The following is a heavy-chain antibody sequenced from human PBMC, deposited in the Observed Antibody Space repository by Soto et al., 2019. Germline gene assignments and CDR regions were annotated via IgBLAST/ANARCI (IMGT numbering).Heavy chain of an antibody. D-gene: IGHD3-22*01. J-gene: IGHJ3*02. V-gene: IGHV3-53*01. CDR2: LYSGGST. Sequence: EVQLVESGGGLIQPGGSLRLSCAASGFTVSSNYMSWVRQAPGNGLEWVSVLYSGGSTYYADSVKGRFTISRDNSKNTQYLQINSLRAEDTAVYYCARNYDSTAGGAFDIWGQGKMVTVSS. CDR1: GFTVSSNY. CDR3: ARNYDSTAGGAFDI.